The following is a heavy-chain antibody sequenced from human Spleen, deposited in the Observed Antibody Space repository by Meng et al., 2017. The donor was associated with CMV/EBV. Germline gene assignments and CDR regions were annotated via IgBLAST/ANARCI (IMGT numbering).Heavy chain of an antibody. V-gene: IGHV1-46*01. CDR1: GYTFTNYY. CDR3: ASGGYSYGLTPDY. D-gene: IGHD5-18*01. J-gene: IGHJ4*02. CDR2: INPSGGST. Sequence: VQLVQSGAEVKKPGASVKVSCKASGYTFTNYYMHWVRQAPGQGLEWMGVINPSGGSTSYAQKFQGRVTMTRDTSTSTVYMELSSLRSEDTAVYYCASGGYSYGLTPDYWGQGTLVTVSS.